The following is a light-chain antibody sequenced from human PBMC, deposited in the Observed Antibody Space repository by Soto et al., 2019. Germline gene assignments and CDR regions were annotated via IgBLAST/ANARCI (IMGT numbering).Light chain of an antibody. CDR3: QQYNNWPAIT. CDR2: GAS. V-gene: IGKV3D-15*01. Sequence: EIVMTQSPATLSVSPGERATLSCRASQSVSRNLAWYQQKPGQAPRLLIYGASTRAPGIPARFSGSGSGTEFTLAISSLQSEDFAVYYCQQYNNWPAITFGQGTRLEI. J-gene: IGKJ5*01. CDR1: QSVSRN.